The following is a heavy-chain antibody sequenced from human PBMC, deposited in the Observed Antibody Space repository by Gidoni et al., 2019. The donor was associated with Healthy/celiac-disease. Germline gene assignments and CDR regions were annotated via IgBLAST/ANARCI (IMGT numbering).Heavy chain of an antibody. CDR2: ISSSSSYI. J-gene: IGHJ4*02. CDR3: ARDGARTIFGVVISFDY. Sequence: EVQLVESGGGLVKPGGSLRLSCAASGFTFSSYSMNWVRQAPGKGLEWVSSISSSSSYIYYADSVKGRFTISRDNAKNSLYLQMNSLRAEDTAVYYCARDGARTIFGVVISFDYWGQGTLVTVSS. CDR1: GFTFSSYS. V-gene: IGHV3-21*01. D-gene: IGHD3-3*01.